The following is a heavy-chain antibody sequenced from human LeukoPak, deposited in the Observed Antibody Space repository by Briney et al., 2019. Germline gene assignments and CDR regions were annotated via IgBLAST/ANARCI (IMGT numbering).Heavy chain of an antibody. V-gene: IGHV3-21*01. CDR2: ITSSSSYA. J-gene: IGHJ4*02. CDR1: GFTFSTYN. Sequence: GGSLRLSCEASGFTFSTYNMNWVRQAPGKRLEWVSSITSSSSYAFYADSVKGRFTISRDNAKSSLYLQMNNLRAEDTAVYYCARDEDPTYYEDWGQGTLVTVSS. CDR3: ARDEDPTYYED.